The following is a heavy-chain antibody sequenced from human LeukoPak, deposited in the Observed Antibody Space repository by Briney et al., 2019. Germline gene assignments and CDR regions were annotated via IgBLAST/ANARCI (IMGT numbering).Heavy chain of an antibody. CDR2: ISGSGGST. CDR1: GFTFSSYA. D-gene: IGHD1-1*01. V-gene: IGHV3-23*01. J-gene: IGHJ4*02. Sequence: GGSLRLSCAASGFTFSSYAMSWVRQAPGKGLEWVSAISGSGGSTYYADSVKGRFTVSRDNAKNTLYLQMNSLRAEDTAVYYCARERKYDSNFDYWGQGTLVTVSS. CDR3: ARERKYDSNFDY.